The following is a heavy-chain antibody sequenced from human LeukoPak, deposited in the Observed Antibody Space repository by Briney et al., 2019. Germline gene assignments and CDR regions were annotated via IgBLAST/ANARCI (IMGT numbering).Heavy chain of an antibody. J-gene: IGHJ4*02. V-gene: IGHV3-23*01. CDR2: TSGSGDST. CDR3: AKPRDPGGYDGYYFDY. CDR1: GSTFNSYA. Sequence: GGSLRLSCAASGSTFNSYAMTWVRQAPGKGLEWVSATSGSGDSTYYADSVKGRFTISRDNSKNTLYLQMNSLRVEDTAVYYCAKPRDPGGYDGYYFDYWGQGTLVTVSS. D-gene: IGHD3-22*01.